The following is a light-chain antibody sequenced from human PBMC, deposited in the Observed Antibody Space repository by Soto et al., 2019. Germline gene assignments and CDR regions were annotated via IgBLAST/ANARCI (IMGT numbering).Light chain of an antibody. CDR3: QQANSFPIT. J-gene: IGKJ5*01. CDR2: DAS. V-gene: IGKV1-5*01. CDR1: QSISSW. Sequence: DIQMTQSPSTLSAFVGDRVTITCRASQSISSWLAWYQQKLGRAPRLLIYDASSLESGVPSRFSGSGSGTDFTLTISSLQPEDFATYYCQQANSFPITFGQGTRLEIK.